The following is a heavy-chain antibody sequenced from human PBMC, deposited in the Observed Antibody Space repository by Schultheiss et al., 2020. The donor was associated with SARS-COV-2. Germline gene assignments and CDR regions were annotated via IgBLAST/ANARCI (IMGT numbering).Heavy chain of an antibody. V-gene: IGHV3-21*01. D-gene: IGHD3-3*01. CDR2: ISSSSSYI. J-gene: IGHJ4*02. CDR1: GFTFSSYS. Sequence: GESLKISCAASGFTFSSYSMNWVRQAPGKGLEWVSSISSSSSYIYYADSVKGRFTISRDNAKNSLYLQMNSLRAEDTAVYYCASGGDDFWSGPNDYWGQGTLVTVSS. CDR3: ASGGDDFWSGPNDY.